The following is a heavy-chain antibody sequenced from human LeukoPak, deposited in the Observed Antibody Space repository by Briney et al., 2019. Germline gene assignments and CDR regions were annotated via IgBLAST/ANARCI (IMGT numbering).Heavy chain of an antibody. J-gene: IGHJ4*02. CDR1: GDSISIGSCY. CDR3: ARDWDF. V-gene: IGHV4-61*09. CDR2: MNTTGST. Sequence: PSETLSLTCTVSGDSISIGSCYWSWLRQPAGKGLEWIGHMNTTGSTKYNPSLKSRVTISVDTSNNQFSLKLSSVTAADTAVYYCARDWDFWGQGTLVTVSS.